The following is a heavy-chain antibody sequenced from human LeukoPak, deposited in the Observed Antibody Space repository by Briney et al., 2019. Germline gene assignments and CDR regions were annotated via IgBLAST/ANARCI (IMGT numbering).Heavy chain of an antibody. V-gene: IGHV3-30*04. Sequence: GGSLRLSCAASGFTFSSYAMHWVRQAPGKGLEWVAVISYDGSNKYYADSVKGRFTISRDNSKNTLYLQMNSLRAEDTAVYYCARAPPDFDAFDIWGQGTMVTVSS. CDR2: ISYDGSNK. J-gene: IGHJ3*02. CDR3: ARAPPDFDAFDI. D-gene: IGHD3/OR15-3a*01. CDR1: GFTFSSYA.